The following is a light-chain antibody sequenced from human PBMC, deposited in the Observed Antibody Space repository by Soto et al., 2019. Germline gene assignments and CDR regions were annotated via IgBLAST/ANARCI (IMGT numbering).Light chain of an antibody. CDR2: DVS. CDR1: GSDVGGYNY. CDR3: ISYTGTTALGV. J-gene: IGLJ1*01. Sequence: QSALTQPASVSGSPGQSITISCTETGSDVGGYNYVSWYQQHPGKAPKLMIYDVSNRPSGVSNRFSGSKSGNTASLTISGLQSEDEADYYCISYTGTTALGVFGTGTKVTVL. V-gene: IGLV2-14*01.